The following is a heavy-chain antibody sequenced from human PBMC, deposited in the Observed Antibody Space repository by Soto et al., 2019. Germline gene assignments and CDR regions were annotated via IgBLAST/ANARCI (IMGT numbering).Heavy chain of an antibody. CDR1: GYSFTSYW. V-gene: IGHV5-51*01. J-gene: IGHJ4*02. CDR2: IYPGDSDT. CDR3: ARHGICSSTSCPLDY. D-gene: IGHD2-2*01. Sequence: GESLKISCKGSGYSFTSYWIGWVRQMPGKGLEWMGIIYPGDSDTRYSPSFQGQVTISADKSISTAYLQWSSLKASDTAMYYCARHGICSSTSCPLDYWGQGTLVTVSS.